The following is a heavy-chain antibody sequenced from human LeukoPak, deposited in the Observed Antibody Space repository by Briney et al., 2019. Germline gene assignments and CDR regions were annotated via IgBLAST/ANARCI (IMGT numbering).Heavy chain of an antibody. CDR1: GLTVSSNS. D-gene: IGHD4/OR15-4a*01. V-gene: IGHV3-53*01. Sequence: GGSLRLSCAASGLTVSSNSMSWVRQAPGKGLEWVSFIYSGGSTYYADSVRGRFTISRDNSKNTLYLQMNSLRADDTAVYYCARRAGAYSHPYDYWGQGTLVTVSS. CDR3: ARRAGAYSHPYDY. CDR2: IYSGGST. J-gene: IGHJ4*02.